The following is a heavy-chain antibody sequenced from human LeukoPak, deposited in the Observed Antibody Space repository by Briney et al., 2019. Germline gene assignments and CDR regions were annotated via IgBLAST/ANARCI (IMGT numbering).Heavy chain of an antibody. D-gene: IGHD6-13*01. CDR3: ARHIRQQTFDP. Sequence: SETLSLTCTVSGXSISSNSHYSGWIRQPPGKGLEWIGSIYYSGSTYYNPSLKSRVTISVDTSKNQFFLKLSSVTAADTAVYYCARHIRQQTFDPWGQGTLVTVSS. CDR1: GXSISSNSHY. CDR2: IYYSGST. V-gene: IGHV4-39*01. J-gene: IGHJ5*02.